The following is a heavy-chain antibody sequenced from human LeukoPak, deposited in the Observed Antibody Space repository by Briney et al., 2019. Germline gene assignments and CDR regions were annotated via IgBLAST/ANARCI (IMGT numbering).Heavy chain of an antibody. CDR2: INHSGST. V-gene: IGHV4-34*01. J-gene: IGHJ5*02. CDR3: ARVGSNWFDP. CDR1: GGSFSGYY. Sequence: PSETLSLTCADYGGSFSGYYWSWIRQPPGKGLEWIGEINHSGSTNYNPSLKSRVTISVDTSKNQFSLKLSSVTAADTAVYYCARVGSNWFDPWGQGTLVTVSS. D-gene: IGHD3-10*01.